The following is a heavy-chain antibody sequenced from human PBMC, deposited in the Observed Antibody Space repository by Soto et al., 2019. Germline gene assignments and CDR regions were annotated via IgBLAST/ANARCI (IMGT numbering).Heavy chain of an antibody. CDR1: GDTFTTNS. V-gene: IGHV1-69*06. D-gene: IGHD1-26*01. CDR2: IIPVVGTT. J-gene: IGHJ4*02. Sequence: QVQLVQSGAEVKKPGSSVKVSCKASGDTFTTNSLNWVRQAPGQGLEWMGGIIPVVGTTKYAQKYQDRVTITGDKSTNTTYTDLSSLTSDYTAVYYCARGILSATTCVDYWGQGTPVNVPS. CDR3: ARGILSATTCVDY.